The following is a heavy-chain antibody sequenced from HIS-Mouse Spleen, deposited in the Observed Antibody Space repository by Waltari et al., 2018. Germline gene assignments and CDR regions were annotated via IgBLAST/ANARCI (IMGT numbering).Heavy chain of an antibody. Sequence: QLQLQESGPGLVKPSETRSLPCTGSGGSISSRSYYWGWIRQPPGKGLEWIGSIYYSGSTYYNPSLKSRVTISVDTSKNQFSLKLSSVTAADTAVYYCAREIPYSSSWYDWYFDLWGRGTLVTVSS. CDR1: GGSISSRSYY. V-gene: IGHV4-39*07. J-gene: IGHJ2*01. D-gene: IGHD6-13*01. CDR3: AREIPYSSSWYDWYFDL. CDR2: IYYSGST.